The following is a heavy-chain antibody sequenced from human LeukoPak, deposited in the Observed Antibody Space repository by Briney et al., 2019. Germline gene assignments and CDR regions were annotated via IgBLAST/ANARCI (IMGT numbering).Heavy chain of an antibody. CDR1: GYTFTSYD. CDR2: MNPNSGNT. CDR3: ARVSAAGIYFQH. Sequence: ASVKASCKASGYTFTSYDINWVRQATGQGLEWMGWMNPNSGNTGYAQKFQGRVTMTRNTSISTAYMELSSLRSEDTAVYYCARVSAAGIYFQHWGQGTLVTVSS. D-gene: IGHD6-13*01. J-gene: IGHJ1*01. V-gene: IGHV1-8*01.